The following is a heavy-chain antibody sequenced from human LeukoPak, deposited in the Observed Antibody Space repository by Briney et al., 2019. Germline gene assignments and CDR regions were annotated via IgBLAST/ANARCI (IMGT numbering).Heavy chain of an antibody. CDR3: AKEFTPSSPLGELDS. J-gene: IGHJ4*02. V-gene: IGHV3-30*02. Sequence: GGSLRLSCAVSGFSFSSYAMHWVRQAPGKGLEWVAVIRHDETNEYYADSVQGRFTISRDTSKNTLYLQMNSLRAEDTAVYYCAKEFTPSSPLGELDSRGQGTLVTVSS. CDR2: IRHDETNE. D-gene: IGHD6-6*01. CDR1: GFSFSSYA.